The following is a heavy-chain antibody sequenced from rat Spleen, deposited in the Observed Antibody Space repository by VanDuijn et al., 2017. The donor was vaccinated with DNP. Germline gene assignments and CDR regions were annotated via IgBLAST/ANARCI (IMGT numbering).Heavy chain of an antibody. CDR3: TTEMADY. V-gene: IGHV5-7*01. CDR1: GFTFSDYN. CDR2: ISYDGSST. J-gene: IGHJ2*01. Sequence: EVQLVESGGGLVQPGRSLKLSCAASGFTFSDYNMVWVRQAPKQGLEWVATISYDGSSTYYRDSVKGRFTISRDNAKSTLYLQMDSLRSEDTATYYCTTEMADYWGQGVMVTVSS. D-gene: IGHD1-12*02.